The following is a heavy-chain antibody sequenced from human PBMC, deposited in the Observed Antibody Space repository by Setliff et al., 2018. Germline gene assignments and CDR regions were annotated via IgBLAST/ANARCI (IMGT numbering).Heavy chain of an antibody. V-gene: IGHV3-15*01. CDR3: VHNADFIGTFNT. D-gene: IGHD2-8*01. Sequence: GGSLRLSCAVSGLRFSDAWVSWVRQAPGKGLEWAGRIKSYGSGGTIDYAAPVEGRFTISRDDPKNTVYLQMSSLKIEDTAVYYCVHNADFIGTFNTWGQGTMVTVSS. CDR1: GLRFSDAW. J-gene: IGHJ3*01. CDR2: IKSYGSGGTI.